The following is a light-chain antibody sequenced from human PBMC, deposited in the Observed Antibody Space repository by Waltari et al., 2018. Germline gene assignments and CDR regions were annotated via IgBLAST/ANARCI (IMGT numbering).Light chain of an antibody. J-gene: IGKJ3*01. V-gene: IGKV1-39*01. CDR2: AAS. CDR1: QSISSY. Sequence: DIQMTQSPSSLSASVGDRVTITCRASQSISSYLHWYQQKPGKAPKLLIYAASSLQSGVPSTFSGSGSGTDFTQSLSSLQPNECPTDYGQQSYSTVTFCRGTKVDIK. CDR3: QQSYSTVT.